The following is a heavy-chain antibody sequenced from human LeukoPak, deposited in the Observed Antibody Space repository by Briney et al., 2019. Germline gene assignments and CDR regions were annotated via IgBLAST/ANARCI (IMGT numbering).Heavy chain of an antibody. Sequence: PGRSLRLSCAASGSTFSSYGMHWVRQALGKGLEWGAVISYDGSNKYYADSVKGRVTISRDNSKNTLYLQMNSLRAEDTAEYYCAKDPLSTVVSYFDYWGQGTQVTVSS. D-gene: IGHD4-23*01. J-gene: IGHJ4*02. V-gene: IGHV3-30*18. CDR2: ISYDGSNK. CDR3: AKDPLSTVVSYFDY. CDR1: GSTFSSYG.